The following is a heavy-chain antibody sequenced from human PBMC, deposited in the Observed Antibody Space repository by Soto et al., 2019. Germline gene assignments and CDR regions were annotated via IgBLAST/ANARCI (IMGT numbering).Heavy chain of an antibody. J-gene: IGHJ6*02. CDR3: ASHSGSSPEGRYYYGMDV. CDR2: IIPIFGTA. Sequence: GASVKVSCKASGGTFSSYAISWVRQAPGQGLEWMGGIIPIFGTADYAQKFQGRVTITADESTSTAYMELSSLRSEDTAVYYCASHSGSSPEGRYYYGMDVWGQGTTVTV. D-gene: IGHD1-26*01. V-gene: IGHV1-69*13. CDR1: GGTFSSYA.